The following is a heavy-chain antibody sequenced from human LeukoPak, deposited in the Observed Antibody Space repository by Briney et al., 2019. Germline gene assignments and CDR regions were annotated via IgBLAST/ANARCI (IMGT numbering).Heavy chain of an antibody. J-gene: IGHJ4*02. CDR1: GGSISSSSYY. Sequence: SETLSLTCTVSGGSISSSSYYWGWIRQPPGKGLEWIGSIYYSGSTYYNPSLKSRVTISVDTSKNQFSLKLSSVTAADTAVYYCARMPLYRYSYGTGYFDYWGQGTPVTVSS. CDR3: ARMPLYRYSYGTGYFDY. CDR2: IYYSGST. D-gene: IGHD5-18*01. V-gene: IGHV4-39*01.